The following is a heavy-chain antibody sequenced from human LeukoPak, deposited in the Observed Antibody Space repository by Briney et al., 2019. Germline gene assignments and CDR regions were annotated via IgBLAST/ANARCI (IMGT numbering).Heavy chain of an antibody. D-gene: IGHD4-17*01. J-gene: IGHJ6*04. CDR1: GGSLNGYY. V-gene: IGHV4-59*08. Sequence: SETLSLTCTVSGGSLNGYYWGWIRQPPGKGLECVGYIHSSEGTAHNSSLKSRLTISLDTSKNQFSLTLSSVTATDTAVYYCARHAYGEGMVVWGKGTTVTVSS. CDR2: IHSSEGT. CDR3: ARHAYGEGMVV.